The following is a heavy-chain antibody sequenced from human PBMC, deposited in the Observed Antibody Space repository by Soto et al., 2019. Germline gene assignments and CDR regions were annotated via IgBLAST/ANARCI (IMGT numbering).Heavy chain of an antibody. D-gene: IGHD3-10*01. CDR2: ISYDGSNK. V-gene: IGHV3-30-3*01. Sequence: SCKASGYTFSSYAMHWVRQAPGKGLEWVAVISYDGSNKYYADSVKGRFTISRDNSKNTLYLQMNSLRAEDTAVYYCAREGGSDYYYYGMDVWGQGTTVTVSS. CDR1: GYTFSSYA. J-gene: IGHJ6*02. CDR3: AREGGSDYYYYGMDV.